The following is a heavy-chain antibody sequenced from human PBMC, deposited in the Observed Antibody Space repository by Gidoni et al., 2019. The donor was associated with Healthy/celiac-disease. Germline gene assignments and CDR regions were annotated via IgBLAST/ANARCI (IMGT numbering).Heavy chain of an antibody. V-gene: IGHV3-30-3*01. CDR2: ISYDGRNK. CDR1: GFTFSSYA. J-gene: IGHJ4*02. D-gene: IGHD5-18*01. CDR3: ARVPMIQLWSDY. Sequence: QVQLVESGGGVVQTGRSLRLSGAASGFTFSSYAMHWVRQAPGKGLEWVAVISYDGRNKYSADSVKVRFTISRDNSKNTLYLQINSLRAEATAVYYCARVPMIQLWSDYWGQGTLVTVSS.